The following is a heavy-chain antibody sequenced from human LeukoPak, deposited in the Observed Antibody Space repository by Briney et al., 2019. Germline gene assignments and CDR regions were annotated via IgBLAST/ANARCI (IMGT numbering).Heavy chain of an antibody. Sequence: ASVKVSCKASGYTFTGYFMHWVRQAPGQGLEWMGWINPNSGGTNYAQKFQGRVTMARDTSISTAYMELSRLRSDDTAVYYCARALPAAGPTFDYWGQGTLVTASS. CDR3: ARALPAAGPTFDY. D-gene: IGHD6-13*01. J-gene: IGHJ4*02. CDR2: INPNSGGT. CDR1: GYTFTGYF. V-gene: IGHV1-2*02.